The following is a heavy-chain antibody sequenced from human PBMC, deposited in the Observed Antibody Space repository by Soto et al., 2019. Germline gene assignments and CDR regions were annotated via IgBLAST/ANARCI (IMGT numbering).Heavy chain of an antibody. V-gene: IGHV3-21*01. CDR2: ISSSASHI. D-gene: IGHD2-15*01. J-gene: IGHJ5*02. CDR3: ARGYTGYCSGGTCYWFDP. Sequence: EVQLVESGGGLVKPGGSLRLSCAASGFSFSSYSMNWVRQAPGKGLEWVSSISSSASHINYADSVKGRFTSSRDNAKNSLYLQMNSLRAEVTAVYYCARGYTGYCSGGTCYWFDPWGQGTLVTVSS. CDR1: GFSFSSYS.